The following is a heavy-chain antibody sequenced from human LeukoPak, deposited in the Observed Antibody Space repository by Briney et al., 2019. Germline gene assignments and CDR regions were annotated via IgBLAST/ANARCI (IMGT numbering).Heavy chain of an antibody. CDR2: ISSSGATT. CDR3: ARGRWLQPL. J-gene: IGHJ4*02. V-gene: IGHV3-11*01. CDR1: GFTFSDYY. D-gene: IGHD5-24*01. Sequence: GGSLRLSCAASGFTFSDYYMSWIRQAPGKGLEWVSCISSSGATTYSVHSVKGRFTLYRDNAKSSLYLQMNNLRADDTAVHYRARGRWLQPLGDQGTLVTVSS.